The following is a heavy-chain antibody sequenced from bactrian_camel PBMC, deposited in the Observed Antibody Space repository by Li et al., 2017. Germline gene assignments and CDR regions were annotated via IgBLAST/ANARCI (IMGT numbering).Heavy chain of an antibody. CDR3: ASDCGTGSYWREVCATRPVEQYSY. V-gene: IGHV3S1*01. D-gene: IGHD5*01. CDR1: GSLENTYC. Sequence: VQLVESGGGSVQAEGSLRLSCAASGSLENTYCMGWFRQAPGKEREGVARIWTGDDVANYADSVKGRFTISRDNAKNILYLQMNSLKPDDTAMYYCASDCGTGSYWREVCATRPVEQYSYWGQGTQVTVS. CDR2: IWTGDDVA. J-gene: IGHJ4*01.